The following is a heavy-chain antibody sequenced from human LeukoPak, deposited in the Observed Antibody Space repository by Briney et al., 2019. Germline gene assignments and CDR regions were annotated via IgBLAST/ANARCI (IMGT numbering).Heavy chain of an antibody. V-gene: IGHV3-30-3*01. Sequence: PGRSLRLSCAASGFTFSSYAMHWVRQAPGKGLEWVAVISYDGSNKYYADSVKGRFTISRDNSKNTLYLQMNSLRAEDTAVYYCAKALDSSGWYYFDYWGQGTLVTVSS. CDR1: GFTFSSYA. J-gene: IGHJ4*02. CDR2: ISYDGSNK. D-gene: IGHD6-19*01. CDR3: AKALDSSGWYYFDY.